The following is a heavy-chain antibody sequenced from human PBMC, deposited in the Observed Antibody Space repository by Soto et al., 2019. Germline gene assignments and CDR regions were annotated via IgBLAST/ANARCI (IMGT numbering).Heavy chain of an antibody. CDR1: GGSFTDYY. Sequence: QVQLQQWGAGLLKPSETLSLTCAVYGGSFTDYYWTWIRQPPGKGLEWIGEINHSGSTNYNPSLKNRVTISLDTSNNQFSLKVNSVTAAATAVYFCARVRARLLSHAFDFWGQGTLVTVSS. V-gene: IGHV4-34*01. CDR3: ARVRARLLSHAFDF. CDR2: INHSGST. J-gene: IGHJ3*01. D-gene: IGHD3-16*02.